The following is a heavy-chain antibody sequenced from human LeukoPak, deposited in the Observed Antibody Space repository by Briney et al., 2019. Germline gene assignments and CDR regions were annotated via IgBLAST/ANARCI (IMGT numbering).Heavy chain of an antibody. CDR2: ITSSGSTT. D-gene: IGHD1-1*01. V-gene: IGHV3-48*03. CDR1: GFTFSSFE. J-gene: IGHJ4*02. Sequence: GGSLRLSCAASGFTFSSFEMNWVRQAPGKGLEWVSYITSSGSTTYYADSVKGRFTISRDNAKNTVYLQMNGLRAEDTTVYYCATVSEYWGQGTLVTVSS. CDR3: ATVSEY.